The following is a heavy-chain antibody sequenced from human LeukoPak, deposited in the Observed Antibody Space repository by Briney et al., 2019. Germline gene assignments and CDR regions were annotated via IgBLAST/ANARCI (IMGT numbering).Heavy chain of an antibody. J-gene: IGHJ4*02. CDR3: AIRTGTYPYYFDY. CDR1: GYSHTIFG. D-gene: IGHD1-26*01. V-gene: IGHV1-18*01. Sequence: ASVTVSFKASGYSHTIFGLSWLRQAPGQGLESMGCINTYNGNTNYAHKLQGRVTMTTDTSTRTAYMDLTSLRSDDTAVYYCAIRTGTYPYYFDYWGQGTLVTVSS. CDR2: INTYNGNT.